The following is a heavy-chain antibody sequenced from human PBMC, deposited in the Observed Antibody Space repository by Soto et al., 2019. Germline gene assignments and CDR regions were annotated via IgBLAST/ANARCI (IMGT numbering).Heavy chain of an antibody. J-gene: IGHJ6*03. CDR2: ISAYNGNT. CDR3: ARDLDILTGYYGYYYYYMDV. D-gene: IGHD3-9*01. Sequence: ASVKVSCKASGYTFTSYGISWVRQAPEQGLEWMGWISAYNGNTNYAQKLQGRVTMTTDTSTSTAYMKLRSLRSDDTAVYYCARDLDILTGYYGYYYYYMDVWGKGTTVTVSS. CDR1: GYTFTSYG. V-gene: IGHV1-18*01.